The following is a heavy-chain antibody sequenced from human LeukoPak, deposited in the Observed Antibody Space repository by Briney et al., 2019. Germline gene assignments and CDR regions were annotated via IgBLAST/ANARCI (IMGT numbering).Heavy chain of an antibody. CDR2: ISYDGSNK. D-gene: IGHD3-16*02. J-gene: IGHJ4*02. CDR3: AKDLLITFGGVID. V-gene: IGHV3-30*18. CDR1: GFTFSSYG. Sequence: PGRSLRLSCAASGFTFSSYGMHWVRQAPGKGLEWVAVISYDGSNKYYADSVKGRFTISRDNSKNTLYLQMNSLRAEDTAVYYCAKDLLITFGGVIDWGQGTLVTVSS.